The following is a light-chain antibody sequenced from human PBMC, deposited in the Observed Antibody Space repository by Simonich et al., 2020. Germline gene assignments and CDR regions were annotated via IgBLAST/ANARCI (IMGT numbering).Light chain of an antibody. CDR3: MQALQTPWT. CDR1: QSLLHSNGYNY. Sequence: DIVMTQSPLSLPVTPGEPASISCRSSQSLLHSNGYNYLDWYLQKPGQSQQLRIYLGSVLASGVPDRFSGSGSGTDFTLKISRVEAEDVGVYYCMQALQTPWTFGQGTKVEIK. J-gene: IGKJ1*01. V-gene: IGKV2-28*01. CDR2: LGS.